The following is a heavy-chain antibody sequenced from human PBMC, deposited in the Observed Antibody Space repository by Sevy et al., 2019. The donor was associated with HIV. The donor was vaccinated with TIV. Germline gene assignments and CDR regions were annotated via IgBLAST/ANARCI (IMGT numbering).Heavy chain of an antibody. CDR3: ARHGSAFDP. J-gene: IGHJ5*02. CDR1: GYRFTSYW. D-gene: IGHD1-26*01. V-gene: IGHV5-51*01. CDR2: IYPGDSDT. Sequence: GGSLRLSCKGSGYRFTSYWIGWVRQMPGKGLEWMGIIYPGDSDTRYSPSFQGQVTFSADKSISTAYLQWSSLKASDTAMYYCARHGSAFDPWGQGTLVTVSS.